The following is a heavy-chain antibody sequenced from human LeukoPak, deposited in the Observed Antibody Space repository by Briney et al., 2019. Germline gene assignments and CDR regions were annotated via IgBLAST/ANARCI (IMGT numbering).Heavy chain of an antibody. Sequence: SETLSLTCTVSGGSISTYYWGWIRQAPGKGLEWIGSIYYSGNTYYNSSLKSRVTISLDTSKNQFSLNLFSVTAADTAMYYCARGAGSFDYWGQGTLVTVSS. J-gene: IGHJ4*02. D-gene: IGHD3-10*01. CDR3: ARGAGSFDY. CDR2: IYYSGNT. CDR1: GGSISTYY. V-gene: IGHV4-39*07.